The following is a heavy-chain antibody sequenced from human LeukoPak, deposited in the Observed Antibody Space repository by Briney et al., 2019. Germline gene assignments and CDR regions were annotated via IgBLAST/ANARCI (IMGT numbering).Heavy chain of an antibody. CDR1: GGTFSSYT. V-gene: IGHV1-69*04. CDR3: AREAHMVRGVNFDY. D-gene: IGHD3-10*01. J-gene: IGHJ4*02. Sequence: ASVKVSCKASGGTFSSYTISWVRQAPGQGLEWMGRIIPILGIANYAQKFQGRVTITADKSTSTAYMELSSLRSEDTAVYYCAREAHMVRGVNFDYWGQGTLVTVSS. CDR2: IIPILGIA.